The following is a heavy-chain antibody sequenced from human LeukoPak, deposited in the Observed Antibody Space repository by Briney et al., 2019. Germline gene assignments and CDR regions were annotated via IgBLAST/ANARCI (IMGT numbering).Heavy chain of an antibody. CDR1: GFTFSSYA. CDR2: ISYDGSNK. Sequence: GGSLRLSCAASGFTFSSYAMHWVCQAPGKGLEWVAVISYDGSNKYYADSVKGRFTISRDNSKNTLYLQMNSLRAEDTAVYYCAREWAYYFDYWGQGTLVTVSS. J-gene: IGHJ4*02. CDR3: AREWAYYFDY. V-gene: IGHV3-30-3*01. D-gene: IGHD1-26*01.